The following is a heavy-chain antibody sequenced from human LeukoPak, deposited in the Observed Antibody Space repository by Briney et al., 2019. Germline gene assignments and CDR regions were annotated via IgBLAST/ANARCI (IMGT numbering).Heavy chain of an antibody. Sequence: ASVKVSCKASGGTFSSYAISWVRQAPGQGLEWMGWIIPIFGTANYAQKFQGRVTITADESTSTAYMELSSLRSEATAVYYCARDKVPHCSSTSCYVSYYYYGMDVWGNGTTVTVSS. CDR2: IIPIFGTA. V-gene: IGHV1-69*13. CDR1: GGTFSSYA. D-gene: IGHD2-2*01. CDR3: ARDKVPHCSSTSCYVSYYYYGMDV. J-gene: IGHJ6*04.